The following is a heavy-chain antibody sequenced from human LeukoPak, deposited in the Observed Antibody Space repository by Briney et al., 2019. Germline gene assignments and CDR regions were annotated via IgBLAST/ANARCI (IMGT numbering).Heavy chain of an antibody. CDR3: AKGVVGYSSSWTVTHFDY. Sequence: GGSLRLSCAASGFTFSSYGMHWVRQAPGKGLEWVAVISYDGSNKYYADSVKGRFTISRDNSKNTLYLQMNSLRAEDTAVYYCAKGVVGYSSSWTVTHFDYWGQGTLVTVSS. V-gene: IGHV3-30*18. CDR1: GFTFSSYG. CDR2: ISYDGSNK. J-gene: IGHJ4*02. D-gene: IGHD6-13*01.